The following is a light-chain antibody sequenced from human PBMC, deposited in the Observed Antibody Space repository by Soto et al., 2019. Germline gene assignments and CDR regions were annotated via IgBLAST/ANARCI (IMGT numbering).Light chain of an antibody. Sequence: IRMTQSPSSLSVYPRERATSTCRASQGISSNLAWYQQKPGQAPNLLIYAASTWHTGTPSRFSGSGSGTDFTLTISSLQSEDFAIYYCQQYYRYPLTFGGGTKVDIK. CDR2: AAS. V-gene: IGKV1-8*01. CDR1: QGISSN. CDR3: QQYYRYPLT. J-gene: IGKJ4*01.